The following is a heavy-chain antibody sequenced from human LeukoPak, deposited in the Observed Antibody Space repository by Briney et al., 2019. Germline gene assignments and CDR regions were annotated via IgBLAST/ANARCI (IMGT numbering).Heavy chain of an antibody. CDR2: ISGRGGST. Sequence: GGSLRLSCAASGFTFSSYAMSWVRQAPGKGLEWVSAISGRGGSTYYADSVKGRFTISRDNSKNTLYLQMNSLRAEDTAVYYCAKRRYCSSTSCYTVGSPFDYWGQGTLVTVSS. CDR3: AKRRYCSSTSCYTVGSPFDY. D-gene: IGHD2-2*02. CDR1: GFTFSSYA. J-gene: IGHJ4*02. V-gene: IGHV3-23*01.